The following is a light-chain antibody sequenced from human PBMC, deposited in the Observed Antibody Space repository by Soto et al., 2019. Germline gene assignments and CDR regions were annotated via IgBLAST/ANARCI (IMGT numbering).Light chain of an antibody. CDR3: QQYNNWPV. V-gene: IGKV3-15*01. CDR1: QSVSSN. Sequence: EIVMTQSPATLSVSPGARAPLSCRASQSVSSNLAWYQQNPGHAPRLLIYAASTRATGIPARFSGSGSGTEFTLTISSLQSEDFAVYYCQQYNNWPVFGQGTKVDIK. J-gene: IGKJ1*01. CDR2: AAS.